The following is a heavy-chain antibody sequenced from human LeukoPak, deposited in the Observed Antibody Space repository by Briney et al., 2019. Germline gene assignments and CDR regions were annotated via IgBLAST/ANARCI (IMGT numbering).Heavy chain of an antibody. D-gene: IGHD3-3*01. Sequence: SETLSLTCTVSGGSIGSYYWSWIRQPPGKGLEWIGYIYYSGSTYYNPSLKSRVTISVDTSKNQFSLKLSSVTAADTAVYYCARDPITIFGVVMNWGQGTLVTVSS. CDR1: GGSIGSYY. CDR2: IYYSGST. CDR3: ARDPITIFGVVMN. J-gene: IGHJ4*02. V-gene: IGHV4-59*12.